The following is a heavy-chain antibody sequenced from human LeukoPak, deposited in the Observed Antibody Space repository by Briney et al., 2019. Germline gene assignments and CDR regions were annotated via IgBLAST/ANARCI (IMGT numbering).Heavy chain of an antibody. CDR1: GFTFSTYA. D-gene: IGHD6-13*01. Sequence: GGSLRLSCAASGFTFSTYAMHRVRQAPGKGLEYVSTISSNGGGTYYANSVQGRFTISRDNSKNTLYLQMGSLRAEDMAVYYCARGSLQGSSTGSFDIWGQGTMVTVSS. V-gene: IGHV3-64*01. CDR3: ARGSLQGSSTGSFDI. J-gene: IGHJ3*02. CDR2: ISSNGGGT.